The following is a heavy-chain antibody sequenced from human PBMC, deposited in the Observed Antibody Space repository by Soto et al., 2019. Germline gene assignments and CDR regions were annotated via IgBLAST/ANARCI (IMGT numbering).Heavy chain of an antibody. D-gene: IGHD4-4*01. CDR3: ATVDYSNYFMTHYYGMDV. V-gene: IGHV4-39*01. Sequence: SETLSLTCTVSGGSISSSSYYWGWIRQPPGKGLEWIGSIYYSGSTYYNPSLKSRVTISVDTSKNQFSLKLSSVTAADTAVYYFATVDYSNYFMTHYYGMDVWGQGTTVTVSS. CDR2: IYYSGST. J-gene: IGHJ6*02. CDR1: GGSISSSSYY.